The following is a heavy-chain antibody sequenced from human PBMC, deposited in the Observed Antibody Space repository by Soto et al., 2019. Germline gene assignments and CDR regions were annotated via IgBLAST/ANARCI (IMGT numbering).Heavy chain of an antibody. V-gene: IGHV1-69*13. D-gene: IGHD6-19*01. J-gene: IGHJ4*02. CDR1: GGTFSSSV. CDR2: IIPIFGIP. CDR3: ARDGELAVTDTFEY. Sequence: VKVSCKASGGTFSSSVFSWVRQAPGQGLEWMGGIIPIFGIPNYAQKFQGRVTITADESTNTAYLELSSLRSEDTAVYYCARDGELAVTDTFEYWGQGTLVTVSS.